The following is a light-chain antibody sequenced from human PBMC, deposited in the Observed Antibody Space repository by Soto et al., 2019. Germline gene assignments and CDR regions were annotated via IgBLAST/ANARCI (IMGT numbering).Light chain of an antibody. CDR2: VVS. CDR3: TSYTSSSTWV. V-gene: IGLV2-14*01. J-gene: IGLJ3*02. Sequence: QSVLTQPASVSGSPGQSITISCTGTSGDVGGYNYVSWYQQHPDKAPKLMIYVVSNRPSGVSNRFSGSKSGNTASLTISGLQAEDEADYYCTSYTSSSTWVFGGGTKVTVL. CDR1: SGDVGGYNY.